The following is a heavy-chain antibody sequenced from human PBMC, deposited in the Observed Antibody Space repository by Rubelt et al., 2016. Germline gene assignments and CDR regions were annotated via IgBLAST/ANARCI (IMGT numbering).Heavy chain of an antibody. V-gene: IGHV1-18*01. J-gene: IGHJ4*02. CDR2: ISAYNGNP. CDR1: GVTFSSYA. Sequence: VQLVQSGAEVKKPGSSVKVSCKASGVTFSSYAISWVRQAPVQGLEWMGRISAYNGNPNYAQKLQGRVTMTTDTSTSTAYMELRSLRSDDTAVYYCARDLPPFRRYNWNFPLDYWGQGTLVTVSS. D-gene: IGHD1-7*01. CDR3: ARDLPPFRRYNWNFPLDY.